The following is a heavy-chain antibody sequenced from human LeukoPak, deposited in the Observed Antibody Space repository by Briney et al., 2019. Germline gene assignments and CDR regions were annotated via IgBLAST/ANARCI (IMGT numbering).Heavy chain of an antibody. CDR1: GFTFSSHW. CDR2: LKTDGSST. D-gene: IGHD3-22*01. Sequence: PGGSLRLYCAASGFTFSSHWMHWVRQAPGKGLVWVSRLKTDGSSTSYADSVKGRFTISRDNAKNTLYLQMHSLRAEDTAVYYCARDLIRSPSGSTGYSLDYWGQGTLVTPSS. V-gene: IGHV3-74*01. CDR3: ARDLIRSPSGSTGYSLDY. J-gene: IGHJ4*02.